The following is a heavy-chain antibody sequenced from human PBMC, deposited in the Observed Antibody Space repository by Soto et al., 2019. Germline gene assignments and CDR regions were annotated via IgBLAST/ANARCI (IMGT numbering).Heavy chain of an antibody. Sequence: GGSLRLSCAASGFTLNIYGMHWVRQAPDKGLEWVALISYDGSNQYYADSVKGRFTISRDNSKNTLFLQMNSLRADDTAVYYCAKDQASGQGSFDSWGQGTLVTVSS. CDR3: AKDQASGQGSFDS. CDR2: ISYDGSNQ. CDR1: GFTLNIYG. V-gene: IGHV3-30*18. J-gene: IGHJ4*02.